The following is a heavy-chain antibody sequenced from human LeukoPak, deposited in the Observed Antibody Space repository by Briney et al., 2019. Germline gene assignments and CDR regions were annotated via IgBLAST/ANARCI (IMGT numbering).Heavy chain of an antibody. V-gene: IGHV4-31*03. D-gene: IGHD3-22*01. CDR3: ASLVGSYYDSSGYPRDDAFDI. Sequence: SETLSLTCTVSGGSISSGGYYWSWIRQHPGKGLEWIGYIYYSGSTYYNPSLKSRVTISVDTSKNQFSLKLSSVTAADTAVYYCASLVGSYYDSSGYPRDDAFDIWGQGTMVTVSS. CDR1: GGSISSGGYY. J-gene: IGHJ3*02. CDR2: IYYSGST.